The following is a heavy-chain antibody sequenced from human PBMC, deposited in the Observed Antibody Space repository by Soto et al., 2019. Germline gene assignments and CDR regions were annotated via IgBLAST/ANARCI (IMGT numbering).Heavy chain of an antibody. J-gene: IGHJ4*02. CDR1: GFAFDAFT. CDR3: AKEVAPGVLAFDS. CDR2: ITWSGFTT. D-gene: IGHD2-2*01. V-gene: IGHV3-43*01. Sequence: GGSLRLSCAASGFAFDAFTLHWVRQAPGKGLEWVSLITWSGFTTDYADSVKGRFTISRDNTKNSLYLEMHSLRSEDTALYYCAKEVAPGVLAFDSWGQGTLVTVSS.